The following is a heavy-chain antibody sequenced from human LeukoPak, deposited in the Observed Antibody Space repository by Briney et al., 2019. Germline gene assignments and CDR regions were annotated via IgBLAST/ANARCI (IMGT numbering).Heavy chain of an antibody. CDR1: GYTLTELS. Sequence: ASVKVSCKVSGYTLTELSMHWVRQAPGKGLEWMGGFDPEDGETIYAQKFQGRVTMTEDTSTDTACMELSSLRSEDTAVYYCATDGHRLGSYPFDYWGQGALVTVSS. CDR2: FDPEDGET. J-gene: IGHJ4*02. V-gene: IGHV1-24*01. D-gene: IGHD1-26*01. CDR3: ATDGHRLGSYPFDY.